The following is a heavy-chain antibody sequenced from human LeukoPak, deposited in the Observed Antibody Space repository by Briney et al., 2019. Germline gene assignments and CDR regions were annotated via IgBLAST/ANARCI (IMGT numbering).Heavy chain of an antibody. J-gene: IGHJ4*02. V-gene: IGHV3-74*01. CDR3: ARYSGSYRPGFDY. CDR2: INSDGSST. CDR1: GFTFSSYW. Sequence: GGSLRLSCAASGFTFSSYWMHWVRHAPGKGLVWVSRINSDGSSTSYADSVKGRFTISRDNAKNTLYLQMNSLRAEDTAVYYCARYSGSYRPGFDYWGQGTLVTVSS. D-gene: IGHD1-26*01.